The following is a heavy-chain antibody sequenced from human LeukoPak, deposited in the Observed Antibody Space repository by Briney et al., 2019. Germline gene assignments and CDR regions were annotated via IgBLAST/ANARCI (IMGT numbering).Heavy chain of an antibody. Sequence: ASVKVSCKASGYTFTSYGISWVRQAPGQGLEWMGWISAYNGNKNYAQKLQGRVTMTTDTSTSTAYKELRSLRSDDTAVYYCARESRGYGVGTFDYWGQGTLVTVSS. J-gene: IGHJ4*02. V-gene: IGHV1-18*01. CDR3: ARESRGYGVGTFDY. D-gene: IGHD6-25*01. CDR2: ISAYNGNK. CDR1: GYTFTSYG.